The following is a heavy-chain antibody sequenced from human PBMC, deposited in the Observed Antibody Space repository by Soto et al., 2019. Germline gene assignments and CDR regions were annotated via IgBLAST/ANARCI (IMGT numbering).Heavy chain of an antibody. Sequence: QVQLVESGGGVVQPGRSLRLSCAASGFTFSSYAMHWVRQAPGKGLEWVAVISYDGSNKYYADSVKGRFTISRDNSKNTLYLQMNSLRAEDTAVYYCPLGRVGAFDIWGQGTMVTVSS. CDR3: PLGRVGAFDI. CDR1: GFTFSSYA. D-gene: IGHD7-27*01. V-gene: IGHV3-30-3*01. J-gene: IGHJ3*02. CDR2: ISYDGSNK.